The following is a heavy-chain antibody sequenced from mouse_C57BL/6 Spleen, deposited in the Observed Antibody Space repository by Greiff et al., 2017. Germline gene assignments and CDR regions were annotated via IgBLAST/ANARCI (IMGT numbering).Heavy chain of an antibody. CDR3: ASEGPSYGGC. Sequence: QVQLQQPGAELVRPGTSVKLSCKASGYTFTSYWMHWVKQRPGQGLEWIGVIDPADSYTNYNQKFKGKATLTVDTSSSTAYMQLSSLTSEDSAVYYCASEGPSYGGCWGQGTTLTVSS. J-gene: IGHJ2*01. D-gene: IGHD1-1*01. V-gene: IGHV1-59*01. CDR2: IDPADSYT. CDR1: GYTFTSYW.